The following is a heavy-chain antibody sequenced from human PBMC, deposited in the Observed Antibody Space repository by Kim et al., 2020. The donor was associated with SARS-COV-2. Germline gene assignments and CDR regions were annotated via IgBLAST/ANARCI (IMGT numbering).Heavy chain of an antibody. CDR3: VRGFFQGPFDR. Sequence: GGSLRLSCAASGFTFDDYGMSWVRQAPGKGLEWVSGISRSGGRTDYIDSAKGRFTISRDNAKNSLYLQMNSLRVDDTALYHCVRGFFQGPFDRWGQGTLVTVSS. V-gene: IGHV3-20*01. CDR1: GFTFDDYG. J-gene: IGHJ4*02. CDR2: ISRSGGRT.